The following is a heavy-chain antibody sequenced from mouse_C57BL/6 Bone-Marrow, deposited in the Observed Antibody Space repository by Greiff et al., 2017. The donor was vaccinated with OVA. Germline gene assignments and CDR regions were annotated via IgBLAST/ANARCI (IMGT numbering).Heavy chain of an antibody. CDR3: AITTVVPPDYAMDY. J-gene: IGHJ4*01. CDR2: IHPSDSDT. CDR1: GYTFTSYW. V-gene: IGHV1-74*01. Sequence: VQLQQPGAELVKPGASVKVSCKASGYTFTSYWMHWVKQRPGQGLEWIGRIHPSDSDTNYNQKFKGKATLTVDKSSSTAYMQLSSLKSEDSAVYYCAITTVVPPDYAMDYWGQGTSVTVSS. D-gene: IGHD1-1*01.